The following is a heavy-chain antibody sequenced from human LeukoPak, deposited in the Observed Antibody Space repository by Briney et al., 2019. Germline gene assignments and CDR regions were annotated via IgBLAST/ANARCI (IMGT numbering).Heavy chain of an antibody. CDR2: ISWDGGRT. Sequence: GGSLRLSCAASGFTFDDYAMHWVRHAPGKGLKWVSTISWDGGRTYYADSVKGRFTISRDNSQNSLYLQMNSLRAEDTAVYYCAKAILYSSGADYWGQGTLVTVSS. CDR3: AKAILYSSGADY. J-gene: IGHJ4*02. D-gene: IGHD6-19*01. CDR1: GFTFDDYA. V-gene: IGHV3-43D*03.